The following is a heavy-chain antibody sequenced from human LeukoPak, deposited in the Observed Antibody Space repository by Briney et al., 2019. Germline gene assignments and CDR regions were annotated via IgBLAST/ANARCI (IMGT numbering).Heavy chain of an antibody. CDR2: IKQDGSVK. CDR1: GFTFSIYW. J-gene: IGHJ3*02. CDR3: ARWDAYCSGGTCYFGGFAFDI. V-gene: IGHV3-7*01. D-gene: IGHD2-15*01. Sequence: PGGSLRLSCAASGFTFSIYWMSWVRQAPGKGLEWVARIKQDGSVKHFLDSVKGRFTISRDNAKNSLYLQMNSLRAEDTAVYYCARWDAYCSGGTCYFGGFAFDIWGQGTMVTVSS.